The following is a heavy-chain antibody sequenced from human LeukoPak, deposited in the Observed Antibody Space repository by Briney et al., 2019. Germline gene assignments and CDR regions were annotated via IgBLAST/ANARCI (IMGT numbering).Heavy chain of an antibody. D-gene: IGHD6-13*01. Sequence: SVKVSCKASGGTFSSYAISWVRQAPGQGLEWMGRIIPIFGTANYAQKFQGRVTITTDESTSTAYMELSSVTAADTAVYYCARETDEAAAGTFDYWGQGTLVTVSS. CDR3: ARETDEAAAGTFDY. V-gene: IGHV1-69*05. CDR1: GGTFSSYA. CDR2: IIPIFGTA. J-gene: IGHJ4*02.